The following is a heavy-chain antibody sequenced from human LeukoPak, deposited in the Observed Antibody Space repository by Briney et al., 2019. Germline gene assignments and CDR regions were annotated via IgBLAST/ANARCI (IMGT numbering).Heavy chain of an antibody. V-gene: IGHV1-69*04. CDR1: GGTFSSHA. CDR2: IIPILGIA. Sequence: SVKVSCKASGGTFSSHAISWVRQAPGQGLEWMGRIIPILGIANYAQKFQGRVTITADKSTSTAYMELSSLRSEDTAVYYCARGDIVATPVDYCGQGTLVTVSS. J-gene: IGHJ4*02. D-gene: IGHD5-12*01. CDR3: ARGDIVATPVDY.